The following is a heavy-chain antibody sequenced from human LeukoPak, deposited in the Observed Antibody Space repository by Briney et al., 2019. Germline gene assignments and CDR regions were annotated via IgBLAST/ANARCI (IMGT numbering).Heavy chain of an antibody. J-gene: IGHJ4*02. Sequence: GGSLRLSCAASGVTFSSYAMSWVRQGPGKGLEWVSAISGSGGSTYYADSVKGRFTISRDNSKHTLYLQMNSLRAENTAVYYCAKEQYYDILTGYYSFDYWGQGTLVTVSS. CDR3: AKEQYYDILTGYYSFDY. CDR2: ISGSGGST. D-gene: IGHD3-9*01. CDR1: GVTFSSYA. V-gene: IGHV3-23*01.